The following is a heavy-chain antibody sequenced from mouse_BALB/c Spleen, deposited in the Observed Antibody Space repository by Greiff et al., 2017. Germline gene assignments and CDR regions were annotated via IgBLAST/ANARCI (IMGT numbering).Heavy chain of an antibody. CDR3: ARDGTGTGFAY. V-gene: IGHV1-54*01. CDR1: GYAFTNYL. Sequence: VQLQQSGAELVRPGTSVKVSCKASGYAFTNYLIEWVKQRPGQGLEWIGVINPGSGGTNYNEKFKGKATLTADKSSSTAYMQLSSLTSDDSAVYFCARDGTGTGFAYWGQGTLVTVSA. D-gene: IGHD4-1*01. CDR2: INPGSGGT. J-gene: IGHJ3*01.